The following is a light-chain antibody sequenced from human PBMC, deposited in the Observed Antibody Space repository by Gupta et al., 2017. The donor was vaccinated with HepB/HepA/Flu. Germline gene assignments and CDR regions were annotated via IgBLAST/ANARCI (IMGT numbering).Light chain of an antibody. CDR3: QQYDSYWM. V-gene: IGKV1-5*03. CDR1: QSISSW. CDR2: KAS. J-gene: IGKJ1*01. Sequence: DIQMTQSPSTLSASVGDRVTITCRASQSISSWLAWYQQRPGKAPKLLIYKASSLESGVPSRFSGSGSGTEFTLTSSSLQPDDFATYYCQQYDSYWMFGQGTKVEIK.